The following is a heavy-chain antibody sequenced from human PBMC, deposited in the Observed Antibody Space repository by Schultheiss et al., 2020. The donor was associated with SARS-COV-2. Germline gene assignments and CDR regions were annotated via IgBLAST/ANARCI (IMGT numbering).Heavy chain of an antibody. J-gene: IGHJ4*02. CDR3: ARHLLGYCTNGVCYTDY. CDR2: IYYSGST. Sequence: SQTLSLTCTVSGGSISSYYWGWIRQPPGKGLEWIGSIYYSGSTYYNPSLKSRVTISVDTSKNQFSLKLSSVTAADTAVYYCARHLLGYCTNGVCYTDYWGQGTLVTVSS. D-gene: IGHD2-8*01. CDR1: GGSISSYY. V-gene: IGHV4-39*01.